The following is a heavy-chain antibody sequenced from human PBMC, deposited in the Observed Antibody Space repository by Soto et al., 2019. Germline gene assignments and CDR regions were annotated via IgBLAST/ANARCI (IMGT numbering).Heavy chain of an antibody. CDR2: IYYSGST. V-gene: IGHV4-59*01. D-gene: IGHD3-3*01. J-gene: IGHJ6*02. CDR1: GGSISSYY. CDR3: AREGRITIFGVAIEDYYGMDV. Sequence: TSETLSLTCTVSGGSISSYYWSWIRQPPGKGLEWIGYIYYSGSTNYNPSLKSRVTISVDTSKNQFSLKLSSVTAADTAVYYCAREGRITIFGVAIEDYYGMDVWGQGTTVT.